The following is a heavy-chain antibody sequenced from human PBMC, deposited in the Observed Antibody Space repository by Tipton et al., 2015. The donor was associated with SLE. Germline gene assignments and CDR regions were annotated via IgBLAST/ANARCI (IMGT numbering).Heavy chain of an antibody. D-gene: IGHD6-19*01. CDR3: ARVGSVVAFDL. CDR1: GFTFSSNS. J-gene: IGHJ3*01. V-gene: IGHV3-64*02. Sequence: GSLRLSCAISGFTFSSNSMHWVRQAPGKGLQYVSAIDYKGGKPFYADSVKGRFTIFTDISKNTLYLQMGSLTTEDTAVYYCARVGSVVAFDLWGQGTMVTVSP. CDR2: IDYKGGKP.